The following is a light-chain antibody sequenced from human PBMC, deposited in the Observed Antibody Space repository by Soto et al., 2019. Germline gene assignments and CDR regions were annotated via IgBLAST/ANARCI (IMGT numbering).Light chain of an antibody. CDR1: SSDVGGHNY. CDR3: SSYTSSSAYV. Sequence: QSVLTQPASVSGSPGQSITISCTGTSSDVGGHNYVSWYQQHPGKAPKLIIYEVSIRPSGVSNRFSGSKSGNTASLTISGLQAEDEADYYCSSYTSSSAYVFGTGTKVTVL. V-gene: IGLV2-14*01. CDR2: EVS. J-gene: IGLJ1*01.